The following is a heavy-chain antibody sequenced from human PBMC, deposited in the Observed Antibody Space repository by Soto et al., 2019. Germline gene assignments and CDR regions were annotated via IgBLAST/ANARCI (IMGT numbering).Heavy chain of an antibody. J-gene: IGHJ4*02. V-gene: IGHV4-34*01. D-gene: IGHD3-16*02. CDR3: ARGGHYDYVWGSYRYRTYFDY. CDR2: INHSGST. CDR1: GGSFSGYY. Sequence: SSETLSLTCAVYGGSFSGYYWSWIRQPPGKGLEWIGEINHSGSTNYNPSLKSRVTISVDTSKNQFSLKLSSVTAADTAVYYCARGGHYDYVWGSYRYRTYFDYWGQGTLVTVSS.